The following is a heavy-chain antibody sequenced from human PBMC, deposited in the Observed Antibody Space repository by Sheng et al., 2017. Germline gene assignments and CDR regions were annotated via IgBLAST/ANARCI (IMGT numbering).Heavy chain of an antibody. Sequence: DVQLIQSGGGLVQPGGSLRLSCKASDFVFNNYEMNWVRQAPGKGLEWIAYISSSGGHIFYADSVKGRFTISRDGAEQSLHLQMNSLRADDTAFYYCARGRVYGYGYDYWGQGALVTVSS. CDR2: ISSSGGHI. V-gene: IGHV3-48*03. CDR3: ARGRVYGYGYDY. D-gene: IGHD2-15*01. J-gene: IGHJ4*02. CDR1: DFVFNNYE.